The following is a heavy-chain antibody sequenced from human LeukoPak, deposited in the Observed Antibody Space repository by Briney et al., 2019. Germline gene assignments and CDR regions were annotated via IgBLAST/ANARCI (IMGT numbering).Heavy chain of an antibody. CDR3: ARSVGRSYEADY. Sequence: PSETLSLTCTVSGGSISSYYWSWIRQPPGKGLEWIGYIYYSGSTNYNPSLKSRVTISVDTSKNQFSLKLSSVTAADTAVYYCARSVGRSYEADYWGQGTLVTVSS. J-gene: IGHJ4*02. D-gene: IGHD1-26*01. CDR2: IYYSGST. V-gene: IGHV4-59*01. CDR1: GGSISSYY.